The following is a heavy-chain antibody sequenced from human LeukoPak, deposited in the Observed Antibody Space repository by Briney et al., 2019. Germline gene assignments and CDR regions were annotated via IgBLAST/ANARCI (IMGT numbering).Heavy chain of an antibody. CDR1: GGSISSSSYY. CDR2: IYYSGST. J-gene: IGHJ5*02. V-gene: IGHV4-39*07. D-gene: IGHD2-15*01. CDR3: ARGVVFDP. Sequence: PSETLSLTCTVSGGSISSSSYYWGWIRQPPGKGLEWIGSIYYSGSTYYNPSLKSRVTISVDTSKNQFSLKLSSVTAADTAVYYCARGVVFDPWGQGTLVTVSS.